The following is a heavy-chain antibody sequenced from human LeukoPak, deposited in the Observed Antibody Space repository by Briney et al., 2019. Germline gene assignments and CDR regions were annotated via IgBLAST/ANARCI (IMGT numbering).Heavy chain of an antibody. CDR2: ISRTSAYI. V-gene: IGHV3-21*01. CDR1: GFIFSDYA. J-gene: IGHJ4*02. Sequence: GGSLRLSCAASGFIFSDYAMKWVRQAPGKGLEWVGAISRTSAYIYYSDSVKGRFTLSRDNAGDSVYLQMDSLRAEDTAVYYCARDGRKYCSDSSCYPGDYWGQGILVTFSS. D-gene: IGHD2-2*01. CDR3: ARDGRKYCSDSSCYPGDY.